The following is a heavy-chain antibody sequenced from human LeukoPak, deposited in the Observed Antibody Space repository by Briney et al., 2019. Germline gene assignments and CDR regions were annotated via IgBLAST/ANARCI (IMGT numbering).Heavy chain of an antibody. D-gene: IGHD5-12*01. V-gene: IGHV4-39*01. CDR2: IYYTGST. J-gene: IGHJ4*02. CDR1: GVPFTRNLSY. Sequence: PSETLSLTCTASGVPFTRNLSYWGWMRRPPGQGLEWIGNIYYTGSTDYSPSFESRAAMSVDTSKNQFSLQLRSVTAADTAVYYCARLNSGYEDYYFDDWGQGTLVTVSS. CDR3: ARLNSGYEDYYFDD.